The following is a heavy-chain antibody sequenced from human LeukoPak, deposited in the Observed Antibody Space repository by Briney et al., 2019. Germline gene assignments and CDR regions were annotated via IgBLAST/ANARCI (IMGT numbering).Heavy chain of an antibody. J-gene: IGHJ4*02. CDR2: IKQDGSEK. CDR1: GFTFSSYW. Sequence: GGSLSLSCAASGFTFSSYWMSWVRQAPGRGLEWVANIKQDGSEKYYVDSVKGRFTISRDNAKNSLYLQMNSLRAEDTAVYYCARSPPVYGDEYYFDYWGQGTLVTVSS. D-gene: IGHD4-17*01. V-gene: IGHV3-7*01. CDR3: ARSPPVYGDEYYFDY.